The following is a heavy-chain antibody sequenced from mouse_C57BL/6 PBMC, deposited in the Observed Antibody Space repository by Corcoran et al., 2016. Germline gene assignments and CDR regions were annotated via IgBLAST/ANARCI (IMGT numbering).Heavy chain of an antibody. J-gene: IGHJ2*01. V-gene: IGHV1-26*01. CDR2: INPNNGGI. Sequence: VQLQQSGPELVKPGASVKISCKASGYTFTDYYMTWVKQSHGKSLEWIGYINPNNGGISYNQKFKGKATLTVDKSSSTAYMELRSLTSEDSAVYYCARKDYYGSFDYWGQATTLTVSS. CDR1: GYTFTDYY. CDR3: ARKDYYGSFDY. D-gene: IGHD1-1*01.